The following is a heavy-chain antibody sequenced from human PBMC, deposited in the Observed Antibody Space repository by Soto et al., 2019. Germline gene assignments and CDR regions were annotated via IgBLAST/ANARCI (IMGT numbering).Heavy chain of an antibody. CDR3: AAIMGFLEWFPDAFDI. Sequence: GASVKVSCKASGFTFTSSAVQWVRQARGQRLEWIGWIVVGSGNTNYAQKFQERVTITRDMSTSTAYMELSSLRSEDTAVYYCAAIMGFLEWFPDAFDIWGQGTMVTVSS. CDR1: GFTFTSSA. J-gene: IGHJ3*02. CDR2: IVVGSGNT. V-gene: IGHV1-58*01. D-gene: IGHD3-3*01.